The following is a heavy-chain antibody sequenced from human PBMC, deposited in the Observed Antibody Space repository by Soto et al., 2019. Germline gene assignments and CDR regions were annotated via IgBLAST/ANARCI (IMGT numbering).Heavy chain of an antibody. CDR1: GFTFNDYN. V-gene: IGHV3-48*02. CDR3: VRESLTVTHRVGFYYGMDV. J-gene: IGHJ6*02. D-gene: IGHD4-4*01. CDR2: IRSTSTSI. Sequence: GGSPRLSCAASGFTFNDYNMNWVRQAPGKGLEWVAYIRSTSTSIHYADSVRGRFTISRDSAKNSLYLQMNSLRDEDMAVYYCVRESLTVTHRVGFYYGMDVWGQGTTVTVSS.